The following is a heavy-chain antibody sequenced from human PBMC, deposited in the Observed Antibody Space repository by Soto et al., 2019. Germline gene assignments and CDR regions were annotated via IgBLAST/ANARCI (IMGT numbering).Heavy chain of an antibody. CDR2: IYYSGST. V-gene: IGHV4-59*01. CDR3: ARGYCSGGSCYRFNFDY. J-gene: IGHJ4*02. D-gene: IGHD2-15*01. CDR1: CGSISSDY. Sequence: TSETLSVTCTVSCGSISSDYWSWIRQTPGKGLEWIGYIYYSGSTNYNPSLKSRVTISVDTSKNQFSLKLSSVTAADTAVYYCARGYCSGGSCYRFNFDYWGQGTLVTVS.